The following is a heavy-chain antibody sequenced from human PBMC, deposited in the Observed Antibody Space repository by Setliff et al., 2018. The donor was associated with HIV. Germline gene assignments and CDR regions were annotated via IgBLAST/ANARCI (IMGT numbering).Heavy chain of an antibody. D-gene: IGHD6-6*01. J-gene: IGHJ3*02. CDR3: ARQRSIAARPNSAFDI. CDR1: RYSFTSYW. CDR2: IYPGDSDT. V-gene: IGHV5-51*01. Sequence: GESLTISCKGSRYSFTSYWIAWVRQMPGKGLEWMGIIYPGDSDTRYSPSFQGQVTISADKSISTAYLQWSSLKASDTAMYYCARQRSIAARPNSAFDIWGQGTMVTGSS.